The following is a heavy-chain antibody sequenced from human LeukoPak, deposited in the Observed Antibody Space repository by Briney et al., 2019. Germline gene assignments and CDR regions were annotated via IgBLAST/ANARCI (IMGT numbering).Heavy chain of an antibody. CDR2: IYSGGST. CDR1: GFTVSSNY. CDR3: ARGSGPPKGYFDY. Sequence: GGSLRLSCAASGFTVSSNYMSWVRQAPGKGLEWVSVIYSGGSTYYADSVKGRFTISRDNSKNTLYLQMNSLRAEDTAVYYCARGSGPPKGYFDYWGQGTLVTVSS. D-gene: IGHD6-19*01. V-gene: IGHV3-53*01. J-gene: IGHJ4*02.